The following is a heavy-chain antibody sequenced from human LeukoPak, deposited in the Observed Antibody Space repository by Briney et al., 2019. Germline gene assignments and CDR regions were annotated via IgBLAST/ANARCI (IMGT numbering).Heavy chain of an antibody. D-gene: IGHD1-26*01. CDR2: IRYDGSNK. J-gene: IGHJ4*02. CDR1: GFTFSSYG. Sequence: GGSLRLSCAASGFTFSSYGMHWVRQAPGKGLEWVAFIRYDGSNKYYADFVKGRFTISRDNSKNTLYLQMNSLRAEDTAVYYCAKDLFVGATSANYFDYWGQGTLVTVSS. V-gene: IGHV3-30*02. CDR3: AKDLFVGATSANYFDY.